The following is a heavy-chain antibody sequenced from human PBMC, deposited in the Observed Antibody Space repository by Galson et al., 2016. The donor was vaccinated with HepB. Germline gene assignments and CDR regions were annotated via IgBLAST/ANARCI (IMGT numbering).Heavy chain of an antibody. CDR1: GFTFSLYW. V-gene: IGHV3-74*01. D-gene: IGHD1-26*01. CDR3: ASAWRPLSGSYVGS. CDR2: INTDASDT. J-gene: IGHJ5*02. Sequence: SLRLSCAASGFTFSLYWMHWVRQVPGKGLVWVSRINTDASDTIYADPVKGRFTISRDNAKNTLHLHMNSLRADDTAIYYCASAWRPLSGSYVGSWGQGTLVTVSS.